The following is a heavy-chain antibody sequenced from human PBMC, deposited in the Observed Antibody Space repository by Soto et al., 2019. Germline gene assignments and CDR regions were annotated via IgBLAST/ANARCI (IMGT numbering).Heavy chain of an antibody. V-gene: IGHV3-13*01. J-gene: IGHJ2*01. CDR2: IGAGGDT. D-gene: IGHD6-13*01. Sequence: PGGSLRLSCAASGFTFSSYAMHWVRQVTGKGLEWVSAIGAGGDTYYPDSVQGRFTISRENAKNSLYLQMNSLRDEDTAVYFCAREGRSSTWYDWYFDLWGRGTLVTVSS. CDR3: AREGRSSTWYDWYFDL. CDR1: GFTFSSYA.